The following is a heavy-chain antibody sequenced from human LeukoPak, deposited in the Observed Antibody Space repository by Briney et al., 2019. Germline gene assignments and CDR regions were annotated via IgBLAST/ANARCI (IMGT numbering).Heavy chain of an antibody. V-gene: IGHV4-59*01. J-gene: IGHJ4*02. D-gene: IGHD5-12*01. Sequence: PSETLSLTCTVSGGSISSYYWSWIRQPPGKGLEWIGYIYYSGSTNYNPSLKGRVTISVDTSKNQFSLKLSSVTAADTAVYYCARVWHSGYEIDYWGQGTLVTVSS. CDR2: IYYSGST. CDR1: GGSISSYY. CDR3: ARVWHSGYEIDY.